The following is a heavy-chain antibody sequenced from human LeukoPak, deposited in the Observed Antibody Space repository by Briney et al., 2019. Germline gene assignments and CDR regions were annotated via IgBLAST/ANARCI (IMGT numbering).Heavy chain of an antibody. CDR2: INWNGGST. CDR3: ARVRTPPAAAGSPYYYYYYMDV. CDR1: GFTFDDYG. Sequence: PGGSLRLSCAASGFTFDDYGMSWVRQAPGKGLEWVSGINWNGGSTGYADSVKGRFTISRDNAKNSLYLQMNSLRAEDTALYHCARVRTPPAAAGSPYYYYYYMDVWGKGTTVTISS. D-gene: IGHD6-13*01. V-gene: IGHV3-20*01. J-gene: IGHJ6*03.